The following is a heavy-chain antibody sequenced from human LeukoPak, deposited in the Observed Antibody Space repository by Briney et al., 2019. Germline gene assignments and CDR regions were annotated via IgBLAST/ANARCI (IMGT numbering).Heavy chain of an antibody. J-gene: IGHJ5*02. CDR3: ARGGGSSSWPNWFDP. V-gene: IGHV4-34*01. CDR2: INHSGST. Sequence: PSETLSLTCAVYGGSFSGYYWSWIRQPPGKGLEWIGEINHSGSTNYNPSLKSRVTISVDTSENQFSLKLSSVTAADTAVYYCARGGGSSSWPNWFDPWGQGTLVTVSS. D-gene: IGHD6-13*01. CDR1: GGSFSGYY.